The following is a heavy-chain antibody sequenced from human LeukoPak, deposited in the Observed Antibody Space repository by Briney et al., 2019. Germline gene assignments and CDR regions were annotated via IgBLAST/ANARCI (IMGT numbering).Heavy chain of an antibody. CDR3: AKEYCSNSVCHSLDY. CDR2: ISYDGSNK. V-gene: IGHV3-30*18. CDR1: GFTFSSSG. J-gene: IGHJ4*02. D-gene: IGHD2-8*01. Sequence: GGSLRLSCAASGFTFSSSGMHWVRQAPGKGLEWVAVISYDGSNKYYADSVKGRFTFSRDNSKNTLYLQMNSLRAEDTAVYYCAKEYCSNSVCHSLDYWGQGTLVTVSS.